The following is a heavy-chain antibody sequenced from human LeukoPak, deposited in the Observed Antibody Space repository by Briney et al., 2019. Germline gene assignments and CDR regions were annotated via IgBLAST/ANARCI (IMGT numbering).Heavy chain of an antibody. CDR2: LNPSSGST. CDR1: GYTFTTYY. CDR3: ARGFQQLASL. J-gene: IGHJ4*02. Sequence: ASVKVSCKASGYTFTTYYMHWVRQAPGQGLEWMGILNPSSGSTSYAQRFQGRVTMTRDTSTSTFYMELRSLKSEDTAVYYCARGFQQLASLWGQGTLVTVSS. V-gene: IGHV1-46*01. D-gene: IGHD6-13*01.